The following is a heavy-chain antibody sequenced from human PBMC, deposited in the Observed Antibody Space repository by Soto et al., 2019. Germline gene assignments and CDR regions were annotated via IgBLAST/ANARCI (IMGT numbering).Heavy chain of an antibody. CDR1: GYSFTIYG. J-gene: IGHJ4*02. CDR2: ISTYDGNT. V-gene: IGHV1-18*01. D-gene: IGHD2-15*01. Sequence: QVQLVQSGAEVKKPGASVRVSCKASGYSFTIYGLTWVRQAPGQGPECRGWISTYDGNTNYAQNFQRRVSMARDTSTSTAYIELRSLRSDDSAVYYCARDRGRSCIGGTCPFDSWGQGTLVTVSS. CDR3: ARDRGRSCIGGTCPFDS.